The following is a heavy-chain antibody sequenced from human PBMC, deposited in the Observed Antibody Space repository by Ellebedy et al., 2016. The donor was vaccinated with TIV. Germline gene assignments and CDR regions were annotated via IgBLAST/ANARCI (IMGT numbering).Heavy chain of an antibody. V-gene: IGHV1-18*01. CDR1: GYTFTTYG. D-gene: IGHD2/OR15-2a*01. CDR2: ISAYYGTT. J-gene: IGHJ4*02. CDR3: AILGDSFEY. Sequence: ASVKVSCKTSGYTFTTYGIDWVRQAPGQGLEWMGWISAYYGTTKYARNLQGRVTVTTETSTSTAYMELRSLTSDDTAVYYCAILGDSFEYWGQGTLATVSS.